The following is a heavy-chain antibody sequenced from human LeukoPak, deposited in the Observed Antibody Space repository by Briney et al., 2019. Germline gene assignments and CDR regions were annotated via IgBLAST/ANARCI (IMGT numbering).Heavy chain of an antibody. D-gene: IGHD3-22*01. CDR3: ARLPGLYDSSGYYDYYGMDV. CDR2: IYYTGST. V-gene: IGHV4-59*01. CDR1: GGSISRDY. J-gene: IGHJ6*02. Sequence: SETLSLTCTVSGGSISRDYWSWIRQPPGKGLEWIGYIYYTGSTNYNPSLKSRVTISVDTSKNQFSLKLSSVTAADTAVYYCARLPGLYDSSGYYDYYGMDVWGQGTTVTVSS.